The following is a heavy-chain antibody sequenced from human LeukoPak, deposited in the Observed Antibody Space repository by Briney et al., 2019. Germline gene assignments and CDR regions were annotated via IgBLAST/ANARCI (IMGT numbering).Heavy chain of an antibody. CDR1: GGSISSYY. Sequence: SETLSLACTVSGGSISSYYWSWIRQTSEKGLEWIGSIYYSGGTNYNPSLRTRVTISLDTSKNQFSLKLSSVTAADTAVYYCARAPRITIFGIITPGALGAWGQGTTVTVS. CDR3: ARAPRITIFGIITPGALGA. V-gene: IGHV4-59*01. D-gene: IGHD3-3*01. J-gene: IGHJ6*02. CDR2: IYYSGGT.